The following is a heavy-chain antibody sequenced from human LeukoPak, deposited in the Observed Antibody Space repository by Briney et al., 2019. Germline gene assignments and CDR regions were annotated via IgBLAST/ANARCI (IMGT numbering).Heavy chain of an antibody. CDR3: ARHLRRESLTSSHFDY. CDR1: GGSISTTSYY. CDR2: IYYSGTT. J-gene: IGHJ4*02. Sequence: SETLSLTCTVSGGSISTTSYYWDWVRQPPGKGLEWIESIYYSGTTYYNPSLTSRLTLSVDTSKNQFSLKLTSVTAADTAIYYCARHLRRESLTSSHFDYWGQGTLVTVSS. V-gene: IGHV4-39*01. D-gene: IGHD3-9*01.